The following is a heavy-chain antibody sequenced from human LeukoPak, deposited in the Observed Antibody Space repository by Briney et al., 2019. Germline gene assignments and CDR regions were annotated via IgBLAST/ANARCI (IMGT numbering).Heavy chain of an antibody. CDR3: ARDQIVVVPAARGGFDP. CDR2: ISSSSSYI. V-gene: IGHV3-21*01. CDR1: RFTFGSYS. Sequence: GGSLRLSCAASRFTFGSYSMNWVRQAPGKGLEWVSSISSSSSYIYYADSVKGRFTISRDNAKNSLYLQMNSLRAEDTAVYYCARDQIVVVPAARGGFDPWGQGTLVTVSS. J-gene: IGHJ5*02. D-gene: IGHD2-2*01.